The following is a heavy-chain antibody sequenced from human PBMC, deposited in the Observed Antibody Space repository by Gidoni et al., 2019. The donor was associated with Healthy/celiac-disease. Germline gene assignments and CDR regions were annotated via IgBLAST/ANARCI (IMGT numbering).Heavy chain of an antibody. CDR3: ARNADYGSLHFQH. CDR2: IKHSGST. D-gene: IGHD4-17*01. Sequence: QVQLQQWGAGLLKPSETLSLTCAVYGGSFSGYYWSWIRQPPGKGLEWIGEIKHSGSTNYNPSLKSRVTISVDTSKNQFSLKLSSVTAADTAVYYCARNADYGSLHFQHWGQGTLVTVSS. J-gene: IGHJ1*01. V-gene: IGHV4-34*01. CDR1: GGSFSGYY.